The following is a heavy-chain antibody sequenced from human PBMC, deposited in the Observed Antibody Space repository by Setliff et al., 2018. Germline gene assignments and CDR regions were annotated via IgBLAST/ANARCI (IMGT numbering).Heavy chain of an antibody. D-gene: IGHD3-22*01. V-gene: IGHV1-69*05. J-gene: IGHJ4*02. Sequence: ASVKVSCKASGGTFSIYDITWVRQAPGQGLEWMGGIIPISGSPNYAQKFRGRVTITTDESTSTAYMELSSLRSEDTAVYYCARGNYYDSSGYSVDYWGQGTLVTVSS. CDR3: ARGNYYDSSGYSVDY. CDR2: IIPISGSP. CDR1: GGTFSIYD.